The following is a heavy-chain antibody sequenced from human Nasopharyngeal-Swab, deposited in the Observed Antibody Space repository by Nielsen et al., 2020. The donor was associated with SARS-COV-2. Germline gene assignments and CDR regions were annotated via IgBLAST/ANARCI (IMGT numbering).Heavy chain of an antibody. J-gene: IGHJ6*03. D-gene: IGHD3-3*01. V-gene: IGHV4-59*01. CDR2: IYYSGST. CDR3: ARGPDRNYDFWSGYYTPSSYYYYMDV. Sequence: WRRQPPGQGLEWIGYIYYSGSTNYNPSLKSRVTISVDTSKNQFSLKLSSVTAADTAVYYCARGPDRNYDFWSGYYTPSSYYYYMDVWGKGTTVTVSS.